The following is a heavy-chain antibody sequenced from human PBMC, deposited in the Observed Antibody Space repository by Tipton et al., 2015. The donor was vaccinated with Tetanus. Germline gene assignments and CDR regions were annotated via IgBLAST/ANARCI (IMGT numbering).Heavy chain of an antibody. CDR3: ARFFGSALPIDY. J-gene: IGHJ4*02. CDR2: IYPGDSDT. Sequence: QLVQSGAEVKKPGESLKISCEGSGYNFTTYWIGWVRQMHGKGMEWMGFIYPGDSDTRYSPSFQGQVTMSAYKSITSAYLEWSSLKASDTALYYCARFFGSALPIDYWGQGTLVTVSS. D-gene: IGHD6-19*01. CDR1: GYNFTTYW. V-gene: IGHV5-51*01.